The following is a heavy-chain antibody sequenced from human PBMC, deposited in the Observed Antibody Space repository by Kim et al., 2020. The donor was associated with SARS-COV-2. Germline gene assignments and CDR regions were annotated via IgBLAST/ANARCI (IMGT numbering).Heavy chain of an antibody. CDR1: GFAFSPYW. V-gene: IGHV3-74*01. J-gene: IGHJ4*02. Sequence: GGSLRPSCAASGFAFSPYWMHWVRQVPGQGLMWVSQIDTDGSITTYAEAVLGRFSISRDNAKNTLYLQMNSLRVEDTAIYYCIRDNIQPGDLWGQGVMVTVSS. CDR3: IRDNIQPGDL. D-gene: IGHD3-16*01. CDR2: IDTDGSIT.